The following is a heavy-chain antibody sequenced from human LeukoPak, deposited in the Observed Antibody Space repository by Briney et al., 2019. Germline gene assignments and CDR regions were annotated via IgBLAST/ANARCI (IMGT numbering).Heavy chain of an antibody. CDR2: ISFDGSNK. V-gene: IGHV3-30*04. CDR3: ARGPGAYYYGSGNSFDP. J-gene: IGHJ5*02. D-gene: IGHD3-10*01. Sequence: GRSLRLSCAASGFTFSSYAMHWVRQAPGKGLEWVALISFDGSNKYYADSVKGRFTISRDNSKNTLYLQMNSLRAEDTAVYYCARGPGAYYYGSGNSFDPWGQGTLVTVSS. CDR1: GFTFSSYA.